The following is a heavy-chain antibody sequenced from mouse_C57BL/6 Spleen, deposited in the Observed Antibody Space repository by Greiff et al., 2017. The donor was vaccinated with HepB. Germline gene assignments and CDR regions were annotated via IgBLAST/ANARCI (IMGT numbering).Heavy chain of an antibody. CDR2: IRLKSDNYAT. CDR1: GFTFSNYW. CDR3: TVWLLRGYAMDY. V-gene: IGHV6-3*01. J-gene: IGHJ4*01. D-gene: IGHD2-3*01. Sequence: EVQVVESGGGLVQPGGSMKLSCVASGFTFSNYWMNWVRQSPEKGLEWVAQIRLKSDNYATHYAESVKGRFTISRDDSKSSVYLQMNNLRAEDTGIYYCTVWLLRGYAMDYWGQGTSVTVSS.